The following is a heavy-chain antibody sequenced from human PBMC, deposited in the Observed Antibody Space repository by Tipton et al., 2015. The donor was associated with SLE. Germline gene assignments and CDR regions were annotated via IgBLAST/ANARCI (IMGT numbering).Heavy chain of an antibody. V-gene: IGHV3-23*03. D-gene: IGHD3-10*01. J-gene: IGHJ5*02. CDR2: IYVGGRST. CDR3: AGDDYASGIT. Sequence: SLRLSCAASGFTFSNSAMSWVRQAPGKGLEWVSLIYVGGRSTAYADSVKGRFTISRDDSRNTLYLQMNSLRVEDTAVYFCAGDDYASGITWGQGTLVTVSS. CDR1: GFTFSNSA.